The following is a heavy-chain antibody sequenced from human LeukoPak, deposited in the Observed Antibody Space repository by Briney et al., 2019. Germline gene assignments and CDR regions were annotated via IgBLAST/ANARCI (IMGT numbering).Heavy chain of an antibody. J-gene: IGHJ4*02. CDR1: GHTFTGYY. CDR3: TRGSLRYVDY. CDR2: INPNSGGT. V-gene: IGHV1-2*02. Sequence: GPLVKLSCKASGHTFTGYYMHWVRQAPGQGLEWMGWINPNSGGTNYAQKFQVRVTMTRDTSISTAYMELGRLRSDDTAVYYCTRGSLRYVDYWGQGNLVTVSS. D-gene: IGHD3-10*01.